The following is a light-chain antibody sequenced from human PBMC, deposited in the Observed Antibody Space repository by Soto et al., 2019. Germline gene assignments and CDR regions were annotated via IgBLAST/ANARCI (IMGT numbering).Light chain of an antibody. J-gene: IGKJ4*01. V-gene: IGKV3-20*01. Sequence: EIVLTQSPGTLSLSPGERATLSCRASQSVSSSYLAWYQQKPGQAPRLLIYGASSRATGIPDRFSGSGSGRDFPCTTRRLEPEDFAVYYCQQYGSAGLTFGGGTKVEIK. CDR1: QSVSSSY. CDR3: QQYGSAGLT. CDR2: GAS.